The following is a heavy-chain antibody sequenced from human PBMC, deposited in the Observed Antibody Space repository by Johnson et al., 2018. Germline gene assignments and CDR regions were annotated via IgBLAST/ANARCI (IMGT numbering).Heavy chain of an antibody. CDR1: GFTFSNAW. Sequence: VQLVQSGGGLVKPGGSLRLSCAASGFTFSNAWMSWVRQAPGKGLEWVSGISGSGGGTYYPDSVKGRFTISRDNSKNTLYLQMNSLRAEDQAVYYCAKVSRGTSLASFYYGMDVWGQGTMVTVSS. V-gene: IGHV3-23*04. CDR2: ISGSGGGT. CDR3: AKVSRGTSLASFYYGMDV. D-gene: IGHD3-16*01. J-gene: IGHJ6*02.